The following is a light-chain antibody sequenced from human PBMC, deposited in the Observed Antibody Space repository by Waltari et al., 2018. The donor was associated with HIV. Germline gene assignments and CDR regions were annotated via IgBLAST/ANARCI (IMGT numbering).Light chain of an antibody. Sequence: QSVLTQPPSTSGTPRQRVTLSCSGSSSNIGSNTVNWYQHLPGTAPKLLIYGNNQRPSGVPGRFSGSKSGTSASLAISGLQSEDEADYYCAAWDDSLNGLWVFGGGTKLTVL. CDR3: AAWDDSLNGLWV. J-gene: IGLJ3*02. CDR2: GNN. CDR1: SSNIGSNT. V-gene: IGLV1-44*01.